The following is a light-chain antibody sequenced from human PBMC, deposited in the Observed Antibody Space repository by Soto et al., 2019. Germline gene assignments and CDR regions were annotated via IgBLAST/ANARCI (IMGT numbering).Light chain of an antibody. CDR1: SANIGRNT. V-gene: IGLV1-44*01. J-gene: IGLJ3*02. CDR2: GNN. CDR3: TAWDDSLNGVV. Sequence: QSVLTQPPSASGTPGQRGRISCSGSSANIGRNTVNWYQQLPGTAPKLLIYGNNQRPSGVPDRFSGSKSGTSASLAISGLQSEDEADYYCTAWDDSLNGVVFGGGTKVTV.